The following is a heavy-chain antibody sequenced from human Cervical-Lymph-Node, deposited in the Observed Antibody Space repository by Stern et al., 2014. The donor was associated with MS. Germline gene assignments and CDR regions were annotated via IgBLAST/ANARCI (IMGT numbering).Heavy chain of an antibody. J-gene: IGHJ4*01. Sequence: QVQLVQSGGGLVKPGGSLRLSCAASGFTFSDSSMIWIRQVPGKGLEWVSYVSGSGQTLYHADSVKGRLTISRAHAKNSLYLQMHNLRVEDTAMYYCARCENPIYCDFWSGVDYWGHGTLIAVSS. V-gene: IGHV3-11*01. D-gene: IGHD3-3*01. CDR3: ARCENPIYCDFWSGVDY. CDR1: GFTFSDSS. CDR2: VSGSGQTL.